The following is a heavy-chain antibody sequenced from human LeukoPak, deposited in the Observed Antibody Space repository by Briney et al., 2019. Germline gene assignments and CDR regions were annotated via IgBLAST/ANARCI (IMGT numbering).Heavy chain of an antibody. CDR1: GFMFSYFS. V-gene: IGHV3-48*01. CDR2: ISSSGTTI. D-gene: IGHD1-1*01. J-gene: IGHJ3*02. Sequence: GGSLRLSCVASGFMFSYFSMNWVRQAPGKGLEWVSYISSSGTTIYYADSVKGRFTISRDNAKNSLYLQMNSLRAEDTAVYYCARGLTRSWNAVYAFDIWGQGTMVTVSS. CDR3: ARGLTRSWNAVYAFDI.